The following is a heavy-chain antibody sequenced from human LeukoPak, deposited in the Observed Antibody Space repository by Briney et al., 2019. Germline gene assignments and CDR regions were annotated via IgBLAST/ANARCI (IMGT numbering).Heavy chain of an antibody. Sequence: SETLSLTCNVSGGSITSYYWSWIRQPPGKGLEWIGDIYYTGRTDYNSSHKSRVTISVDTSRGQFSLKLSSVTTADTAVYYCARAPPRGVGPTHFDYWGQGILVTVSS. CDR2: IYYTGRT. CDR3: ARAPPRGVGPTHFDY. J-gene: IGHJ4*02. D-gene: IGHD1-26*01. V-gene: IGHV4-59*01. CDR1: GGSITSYY.